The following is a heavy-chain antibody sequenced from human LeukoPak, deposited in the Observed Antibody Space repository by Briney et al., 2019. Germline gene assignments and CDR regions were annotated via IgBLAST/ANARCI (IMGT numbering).Heavy chain of an antibody. CDR1: DYSISSGNY. CDR3: AQVVAASFDY. J-gene: IGHJ4*02. V-gene: IGHV4-38-2*02. D-gene: IGHD2-15*01. Sequence: PSETLSLTCTVSDYSISSGNYWGWIRQPPGKGLEWIGSIYHSGSTYYNPSLKSRVTISVGTSKNQFSLKLSSVTAADTAIHYCAQVVAASFDYWGQGTLVTVSS. CDR2: IYHSGST.